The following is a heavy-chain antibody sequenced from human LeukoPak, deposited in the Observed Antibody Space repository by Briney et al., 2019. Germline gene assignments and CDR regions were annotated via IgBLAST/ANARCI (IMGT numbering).Heavy chain of an antibody. V-gene: IGHV1-69*05. CDR1: GGTFSSYA. D-gene: IGHD3-22*01. Sequence: SVKVSCRASGGTFSSYAISWVRQAPGQGLEWMGGIIPIFGTANYAQKFQGRVTITTDESTSTAYMELSSLRSEDTAVYYCARGPGVVVARRTEYFQHWGQGTLVTVSS. CDR2: IIPIFGTA. CDR3: ARGPGVVVARRTEYFQH. J-gene: IGHJ1*01.